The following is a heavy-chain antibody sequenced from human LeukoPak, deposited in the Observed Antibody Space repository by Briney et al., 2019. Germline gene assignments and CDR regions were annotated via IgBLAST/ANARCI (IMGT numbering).Heavy chain of an antibody. CDR2: MNPNSGNT. D-gene: IGHD2-15*01. CDR3: ARGGNIVVVVAATPDDAFDI. V-gene: IGHV1-8*03. Sequence: GAAVKVSCKASGYTFTSYDINWVRQATGQGLKWMGWMNPNSGNTGYAQKFQGRVTITRNTSISTAYMELSSLRYEDTGVYYCARGGNIVVVVAATPDDAFDIWGQGTMVTVSS. CDR1: GYTFTSYD. J-gene: IGHJ3*02.